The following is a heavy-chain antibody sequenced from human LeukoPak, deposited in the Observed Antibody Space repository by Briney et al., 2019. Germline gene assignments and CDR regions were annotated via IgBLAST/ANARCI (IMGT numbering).Heavy chain of an antibody. CDR1: GGSFSSYY. D-gene: IGHD3-22*01. CDR2: IYYSGST. CDR3: ARTGGVYYYDSSGYYRLEYYFDY. J-gene: IGHJ4*02. V-gene: IGHV4-59*01. Sequence: PSETLSLTCAVYGGSFSSYYWSWIRQPPGKGLEWIGYIYYSGSTNYNPSLKSRVTISVDTSKNQFSLKLSSVTAADTAVYYCARTGGVYYYDSSGYYRLEYYFDYWGQGTLVTVSS.